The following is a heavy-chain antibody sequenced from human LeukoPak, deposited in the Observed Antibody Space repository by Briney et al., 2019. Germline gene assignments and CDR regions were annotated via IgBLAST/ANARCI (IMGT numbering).Heavy chain of an antibody. V-gene: IGHV4-59*01. CDR1: GASITSYY. J-gene: IGHJ4*02. CDR2: IYHTGNI. D-gene: IGHD6-19*01. Sequence: PSETLSLTCAVSGASITSYYWTWIRQPPGKGLEWIGYIYHTGNIKYNPSLNGRVTISIDTSKNQFSLKLSSVTAADTAVYYCARFGSGWWYNDYWGQGTLVTVSS. CDR3: ARFGSGWWYNDY.